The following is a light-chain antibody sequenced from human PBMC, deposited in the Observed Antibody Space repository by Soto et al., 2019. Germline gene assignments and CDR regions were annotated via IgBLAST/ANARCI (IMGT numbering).Light chain of an antibody. Sequence: EIVLTQSPGTLSLSPGERATLSCGASQSVRSDYLAWYQQKPGQAPRLHIYGASTRATGIPDRFTGSGSGTDFTLTISRLEPEDFAVYYCQQYNNWRPITFGGGTKVDIK. J-gene: IGKJ4*01. CDR1: QSVRSDY. CDR3: QQYNNWRPIT. V-gene: IGKV3-20*01. CDR2: GAS.